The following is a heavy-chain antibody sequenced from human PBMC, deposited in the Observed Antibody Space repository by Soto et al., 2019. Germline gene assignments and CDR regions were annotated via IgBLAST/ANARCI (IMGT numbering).Heavy chain of an antibody. Sequence: GESLKISCKGSGYSFSTHWVGRVRQTPGKGLEWMGIIYPGDSDARYSPSFKGQVTISVDESITTAFLQWSSLKASDTAMYYCARSQFDYVWGTSGYFDSWGQGTLVTVSS. J-gene: IGHJ4*02. CDR2: IYPGDSDA. D-gene: IGHD3-16*01. CDR1: GYSFSTHW. CDR3: ARSQFDYVWGTSGYFDS. V-gene: IGHV5-51*01.